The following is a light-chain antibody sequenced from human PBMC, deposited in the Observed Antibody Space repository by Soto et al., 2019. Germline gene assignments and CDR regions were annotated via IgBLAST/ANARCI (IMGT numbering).Light chain of an antibody. CDR2: GAS. J-gene: IGKJ5*01. CDR3: QHYLNYPIT. CDR1: QDIGSV. Sequence: IEMTKSAASRSASVGAPDTITCRASQDIGSVLAWYQQKPGTAPKVLISGASDLHGGVPSRFSGSGSRTDFTLTITHLQSEDFATYYCQHYLNYPITFGQGTRLEIK. V-gene: IGKV1-8*01.